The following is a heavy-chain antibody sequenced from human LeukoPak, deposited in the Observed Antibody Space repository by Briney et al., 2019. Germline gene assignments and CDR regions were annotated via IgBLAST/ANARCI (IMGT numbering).Heavy chain of an antibody. J-gene: IGHJ4*02. D-gene: IGHD1-26*01. Sequence: GGSLRLSCAASGFTFDNYAMDWVRLVPGKGLQWVSEINWNGEDTMYADAVKGRFTISRDNTKNSLYLEMNSLRVEDTALYFCVKAKVGATAPFDFWGQGTLVTVSS. CDR1: GFTFDNYA. CDR2: INWNGEDT. CDR3: VKAKVGATAPFDF. V-gene: IGHV3-9*01.